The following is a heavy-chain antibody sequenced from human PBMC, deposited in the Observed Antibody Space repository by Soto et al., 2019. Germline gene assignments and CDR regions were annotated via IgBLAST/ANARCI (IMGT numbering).Heavy chain of an antibody. J-gene: IGHJ6*02. Sequence: GRSLRLSCAASGFTFSSLAMHRVRQAPGKGLEWVAVISYDGSNKYYADSVKGRFTISRDNSKNTLYLQMNSLRAEDTAVYYYARTYIVVTMHYYYYGMDVWGQGTTVTVSS. V-gene: IGHV3-30-3*01. CDR3: ARTYIVVTMHYYYYGMDV. CDR1: GFTFSSLA. CDR2: ISYDGSNK. D-gene: IGHD5-12*01.